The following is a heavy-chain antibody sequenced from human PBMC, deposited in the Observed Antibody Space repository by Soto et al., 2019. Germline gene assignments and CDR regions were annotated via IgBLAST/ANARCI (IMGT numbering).Heavy chain of an antibody. CDR2: ISSSSSFI. CDR3: AGSSDDGRDN. Sequence: EVQLVESGGGMVKPGWTLRLSCAASGFSLSDYSMKWISQAPGKGLEWVASISSSSSFIHYAESMKGRFTISRDNAKNSLYLQMNSLAADDTAVYYCAGSSDDGRDNWGQGTLVTFSS. J-gene: IGHJ4*02. V-gene: IGHV3-21*01. D-gene: IGHD1-26*01. CDR1: GFSLSDYS.